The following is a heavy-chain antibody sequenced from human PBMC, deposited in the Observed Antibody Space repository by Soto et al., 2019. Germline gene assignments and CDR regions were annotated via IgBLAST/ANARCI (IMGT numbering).Heavy chain of an antibody. CDR3: ARRYGDYFDF. CDR1: GGSISSYY. V-gene: IGHV4-59*08. D-gene: IGHD4-17*01. Sequence: QVQLQESGPGLVKPSETLSLTCTVSGGSISSYYWSWIRQPPGKGLEWIGYIYYSGGTNYNPSLAXRVTISVATSKNQFSLKLSSVTAADTAVYYCARRYGDYFDFWGQGTLVTVSS. CDR2: IYYSGGT. J-gene: IGHJ4*02.